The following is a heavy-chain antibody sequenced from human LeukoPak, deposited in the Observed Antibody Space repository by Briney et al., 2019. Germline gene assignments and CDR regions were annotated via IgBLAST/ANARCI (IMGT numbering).Heavy chain of an antibody. CDR2: IVPTLGLS. Sequence: ASVKVSCKTSGGAFDNYAISWVRQAHGRGLEWMGRIVPTLGLSTYAQNFQGRVTITADKSTTTVDLELNGLRSEDTAVYYCARAVGDSSGYSQDYWGQGTLVTVSS. CDR3: ARAVGDSSGYSQDY. D-gene: IGHD3-22*01. CDR1: GGAFDNYA. V-gene: IGHV1-69*04. J-gene: IGHJ4*02.